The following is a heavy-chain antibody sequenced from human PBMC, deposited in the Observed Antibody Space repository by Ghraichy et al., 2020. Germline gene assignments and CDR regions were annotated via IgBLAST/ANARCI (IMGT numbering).Heavy chain of an antibody. J-gene: IGHJ4*02. CDR2: ISGSGDGT. V-gene: IGHV3-23*01. Sequence: GGSLRLSCAASGFTFRNYVMTWVRQAPGKGLEWLSSISGSGDGTYYADSVKGRFTISRDNSKNTLYLQMSSLGAEDTAFYYCASYCGSDSCYRGFDNWGQGTLVTVSS. D-gene: IGHD2-2*02. CDR3: ASYCGSDSCYRGFDN. CDR1: GFTFRNYV.